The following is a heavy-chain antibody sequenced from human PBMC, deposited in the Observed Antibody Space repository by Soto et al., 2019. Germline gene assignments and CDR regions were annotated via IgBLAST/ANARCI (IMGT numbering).Heavy chain of an antibody. V-gene: IGHV3-33*08. J-gene: IGHJ3*02. D-gene: IGHD3-22*01. CDR2: IWNDGSNK. CDR1: GFTFSIYG. CDR3: ARVFTYYYDSSGYFQRRGAFDI. Sequence: PGGSLILSCVVSGFTFSIYGMHWVRQEPGKGLEWVAVIWNDGSNKYYVDSVKGRFTISRDNSKNTLYLQMNSLRAEDTAVYYCARVFTYYYDSSGYFQRRGAFDIWGQGTMVTVSS.